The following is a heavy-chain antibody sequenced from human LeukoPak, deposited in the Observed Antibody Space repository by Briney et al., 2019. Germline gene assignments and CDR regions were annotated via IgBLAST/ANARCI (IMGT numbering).Heavy chain of an antibody. V-gene: IGHV3-23*01. J-gene: IGHJ4*02. CDR3: AKVGEQWLVPSFFDY. Sequence: SGGSLRLSCAASGFTFSSYGMSWVRQAPGKGLEWVSAISGSGGSTYYADSVKGRFTISRDNSKNTLYLQMNSLRAEDTAVNYCAKVGEQWLVPSFFDYWGQGTLVTVSS. CDR1: GFTFSSYG. D-gene: IGHD6-19*01. CDR2: ISGSGGST.